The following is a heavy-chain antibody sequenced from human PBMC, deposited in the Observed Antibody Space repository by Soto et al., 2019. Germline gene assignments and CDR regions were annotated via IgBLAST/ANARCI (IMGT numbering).Heavy chain of an antibody. J-gene: IGHJ5*02. V-gene: IGHV3-30-3*01. CDR2: ISYDGSNK. CDR1: GFTFSSYS. CDR3: ARGFDP. Sequence: PVGSVILSCSASGFTFSSYSMHWVRQAPGKGLEWVAVISYDGSNKYYSDSVKGRFTISRDNSKNTLYLQMNSLRAEDTAVYYCARGFDPWGQGTMVTGSS.